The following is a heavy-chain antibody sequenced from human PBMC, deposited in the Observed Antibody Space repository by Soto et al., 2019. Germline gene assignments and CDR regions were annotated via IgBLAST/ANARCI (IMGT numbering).Heavy chain of an antibody. Sequence: QVQLQESGPGLVRPSETLSLTCTVSGGSISNFYWSWIRQPPGKGLEWIGYVYYTGSTSYNPSLKRRVTFSADSSRGHFSLRLNSVTAADTAVYYCARTVLGPDLLADSFVDYYYYMDVWGQGTTVTVSS. CDR2: VYYTGST. V-gene: IGHV4-59*08. D-gene: IGHD3-9*01. J-gene: IGHJ6*03. CDR1: GGSISNFY. CDR3: ARTVLGPDLLADSFVDYYYYMDV.